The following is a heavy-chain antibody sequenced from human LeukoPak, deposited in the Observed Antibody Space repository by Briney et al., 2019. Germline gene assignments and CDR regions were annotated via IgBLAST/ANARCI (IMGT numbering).Heavy chain of an antibody. CDR3: ARGKYYYDDSASVNRASRTAFDI. CDR1: GDSTTSYY. J-gene: IGHJ3*02. Sequence: SETLSLTCSVSGDSTTSYYGDWIRQSPGKGPKWLGYVYKTGLFDYNSSLRGRVTMSVDRSKTQFSLRLRSVTAADTAIYYCARGKYYYDDSASVNRASRTAFDIWAQGPMVIVSS. CDR2: VYKTGLF. V-gene: IGHV4-59*01. D-gene: IGHD3-22*01.